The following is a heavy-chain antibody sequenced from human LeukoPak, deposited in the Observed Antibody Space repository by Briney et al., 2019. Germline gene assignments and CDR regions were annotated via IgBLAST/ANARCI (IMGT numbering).Heavy chain of an antibody. J-gene: IGHJ5*02. Sequence: SETLSLTCAVYGGSFSGYYWSWIRQPPGKGLEWIGEINHSGSTNYNPSLKSRVTISIDTSKNQFSLKLSSVTAADTAVYYCARRIAVAASTWLDPWGQGALVTVPS. CDR2: INHSGST. D-gene: IGHD6-19*01. CDR3: ARRIAVAASTWLDP. V-gene: IGHV4-34*01. CDR1: GGSFSGYY.